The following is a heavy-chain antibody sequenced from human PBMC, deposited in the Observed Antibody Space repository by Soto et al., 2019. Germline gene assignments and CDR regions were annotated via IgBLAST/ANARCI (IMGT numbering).Heavy chain of an antibody. Sequence: QVQLVQSGAEVKKPGASVKVSCKASGYTFTHYGITWVRQAPGQGLEWMGWINSFSGDTNYPQKLQGRLTMTTDTYTNTVYMELRNLRSADTAVYYCARDLHSGGKYWYFDIWGRGTLVTVSS. J-gene: IGHJ2*01. V-gene: IGHV1-18*01. D-gene: IGHD2-15*01. CDR2: INSFSGDT. CDR1: GYTFTHYG. CDR3: ARDLHSGGKYWYFDI.